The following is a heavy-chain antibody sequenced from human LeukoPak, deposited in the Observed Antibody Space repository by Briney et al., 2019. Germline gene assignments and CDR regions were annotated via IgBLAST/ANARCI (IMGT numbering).Heavy chain of an antibody. J-gene: IGHJ5*02. CDR1: GFTFSSYS. D-gene: IGHD3-3*01. CDR2: ISSSSSTI. V-gene: IGHV3-48*01. CDR3: ARTQRITIFGVVIPRYNWFDP. Sequence: GGSLRLSCAASGFTFSSYSMNWVRQAPGKGLEWVSYISSSSSTIYYADSVKGRFTISRDNAKNSLYPQMNSLRAEDTAVYYCARTQRITIFGVVIPRYNWFDPWGQGTLVTVSS.